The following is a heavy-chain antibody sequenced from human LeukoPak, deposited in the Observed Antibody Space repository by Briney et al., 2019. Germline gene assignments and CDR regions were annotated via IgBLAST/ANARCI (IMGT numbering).Heavy chain of an antibody. CDR1: GFTFSSYE. Sequence: GGSLRLSCAASGFTFSSYEMNWVRQAPGKGLEWVSYISSSGSTIYYADSVKGRFTISRDNAKNSLYLQMNSLRAEDTAVYYCAKAGVGATFFDYWGQGTLVTVSS. D-gene: IGHD1-26*01. J-gene: IGHJ4*02. CDR2: ISSSGSTI. CDR3: AKAGVGATFFDY. V-gene: IGHV3-48*03.